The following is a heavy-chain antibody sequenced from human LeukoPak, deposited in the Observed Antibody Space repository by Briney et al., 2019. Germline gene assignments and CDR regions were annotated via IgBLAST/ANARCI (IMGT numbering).Heavy chain of an antibody. J-gene: IGHJ4*02. CDR2: ISHRGDT. CDR1: GGPISSSY. CDR3: AIHIFARPFDF. D-gene: IGHD3-3*02. Sequence: SEPLSLTCTVTGGPISSSYGSWIRQPPGKGLEWIGYISHRGDTHSTPSLKSRGTISMDTSKNHFSLKLTYVTAADTAVYYCAIHIFARPFDFWGRGTLVTVSS. V-gene: IGHV4-59*08.